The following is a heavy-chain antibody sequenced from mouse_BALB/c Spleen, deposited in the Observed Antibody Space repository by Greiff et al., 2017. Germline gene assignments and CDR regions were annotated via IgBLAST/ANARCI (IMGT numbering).Heavy chain of an antibody. V-gene: IGHV14-3*02. Sequence: VQLQQSGAELVKPGASVKLSCTASGFNIKDTYMHWVKQRPEQGLEWIGRIDPANGNTKYDPKFQGKATITADTSSNTAYLQLSSLTSEDTAVYYCARSRTATFFDYWGQGTTLTVSS. CDR2: IDPANGNT. J-gene: IGHJ2*01. D-gene: IGHD1-2*01. CDR3: ARSRTATFFDY. CDR1: GFNIKDTY.